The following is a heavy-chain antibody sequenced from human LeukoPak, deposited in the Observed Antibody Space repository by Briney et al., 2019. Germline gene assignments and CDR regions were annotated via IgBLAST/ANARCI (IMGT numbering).Heavy chain of an antibody. J-gene: IGHJ4*02. D-gene: IGHD2-21*01. Sequence: GGSLTLSRPASGFPFDNYGMQWVRQAPATGLEWVAVISYDETNKYYADSVKGLFTISRDKYKNTLYLQMNSLRPDDTAVYYCARGIPFDHWGQGTLVTVSS. CDR2: ISYDETNK. CDR1: GFPFDNYG. CDR3: ARGIPFDH. V-gene: IGHV3-30*03.